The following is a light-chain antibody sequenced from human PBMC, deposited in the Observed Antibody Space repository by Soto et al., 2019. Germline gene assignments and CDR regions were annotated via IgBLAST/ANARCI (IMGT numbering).Light chain of an antibody. V-gene: IGKV1-5*01. Sequence: DIQMTQSPSTLSASVGDRVTITCRASQSISSWLAWYQQKPGKAPKLLIYDASSLESGVPARFGGSGSGTEFTLTISSLQPDDFATYYCQQYNSYSDTFGPGTKVDIK. CDR1: QSISSW. CDR3: QQYNSYSDT. J-gene: IGKJ3*01. CDR2: DAS.